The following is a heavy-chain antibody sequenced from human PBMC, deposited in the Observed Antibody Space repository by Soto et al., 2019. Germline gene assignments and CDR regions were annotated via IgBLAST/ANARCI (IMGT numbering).Heavy chain of an antibody. CDR3: ARVYPPLLELEVGEAWFAP. CDR2: IYSSGTT. J-gene: IGHJ5*02. V-gene: IGHV4-30-4*01. Sequence: QVQLQESGPGLVKPSQTLSLTCTVSGGSITSGDYYWTWIRQPPGKGLEWIGYIYSSGTTYYNASLDSRITISVDTSKNQFSLKVTPVTAADTAVYYCARVYPPLLELEVGEAWFAPWGQGTLVTVSS. D-gene: IGHD1-26*01. CDR1: GGSITSGDYY.